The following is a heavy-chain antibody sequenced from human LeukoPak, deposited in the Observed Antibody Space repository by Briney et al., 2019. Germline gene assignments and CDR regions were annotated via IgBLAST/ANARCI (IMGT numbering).Heavy chain of an antibody. CDR3: ARGYSSGWYLEAFDI. Sequence: MASETLSLTCTVSGGSISSYYWSWIRQPPGEGLEWIGYIYYSGSTNYNPSLKSRVTISVDTSKNQFSLKLNSVTAADTAVYYCARGYSSGWYLEAFDIWGQGTMVTVSS. CDR2: IYYSGST. V-gene: IGHV4-59*01. D-gene: IGHD6-19*01. CDR1: GGSISSYY. J-gene: IGHJ3*02.